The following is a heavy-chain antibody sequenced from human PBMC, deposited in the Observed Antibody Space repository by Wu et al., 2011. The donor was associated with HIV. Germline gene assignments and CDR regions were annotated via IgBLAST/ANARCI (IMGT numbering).Heavy chain of an antibody. J-gene: IGHJ6*02. CDR3: ARGLYGPTSRGYGMDV. CDR2: IIPMFGTA. D-gene: IGHD2/OR15-2a*01. V-gene: IGHV1-69*06. Sequence: EVKKPGSSVKVSCKASGGTFNSYGISWVRQAPGQGLEWMGGIIPMFGTAKYAQKFQGRVTITADKSTSTAYMELSSLRSEDTAVYYCARGLYGPTSRGYGMDVWGQGTTFTVSS. CDR1: GGTFNSYG.